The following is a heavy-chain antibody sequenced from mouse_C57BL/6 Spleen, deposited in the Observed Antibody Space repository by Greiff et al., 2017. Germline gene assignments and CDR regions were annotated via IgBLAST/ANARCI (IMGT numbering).Heavy chain of an antibody. D-gene: IGHD3-2*02. J-gene: IGHJ2*01. V-gene: IGHV1-69*01. CDR3: ARGGAAQAPYYFDY. Sequence: VQLQQPGAELVMPGASVKLSCKASGYTFTSYWMHWVKQRPGQGLEWIGEIDPSDSYTNSNQKFKGKSTLTLDKSSSTAYMQLSSLTSEDSAVYYCARGGAAQAPYYFDYWGQGTTLTVSS. CDR1: GYTFTSYW. CDR2: IDPSDSYT.